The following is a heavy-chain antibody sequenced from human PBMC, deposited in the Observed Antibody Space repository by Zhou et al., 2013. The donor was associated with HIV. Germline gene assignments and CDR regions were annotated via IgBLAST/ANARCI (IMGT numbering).Heavy chain of an antibody. D-gene: IGHD7-27*01. CDR2: INHSGST. Sequence: QVQLQQWGAGLLKPSETLSLTCAVYGGSFSDSYWTWIRQPPGKGLEWIGEINHSGSTNYNPSLKSRVTISVDTSKNQLSLKLSSVTAADTAVYYCARGPGNWGNYYYYMDVWGKGTTVTVSS. CDR3: ARGPGNWGNYYYYMDV. J-gene: IGHJ6*03. CDR1: GGSFSDSY. V-gene: IGHV4-34*01.